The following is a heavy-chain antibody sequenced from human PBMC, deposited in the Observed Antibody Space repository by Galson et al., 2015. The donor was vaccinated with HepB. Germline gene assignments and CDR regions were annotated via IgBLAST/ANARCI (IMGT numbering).Heavy chain of an antibody. CDR1: GGTFSSNS. CDR3: ARESLWSGYYYFDY. D-gene: IGHD3-3*01. J-gene: IGHJ4*02. CDR2: ITPMFGIA. V-gene: IGHV1-69*04. Sequence: SVKVSCKASGGTFSSNSISWVRQAPGQGLEQMGRITPMFGIAKYAQQFQGRVTITADKSTSTAYMELSSLRSDDTAVYYCARESLWSGYYYFDYWGQGTLVTVSS.